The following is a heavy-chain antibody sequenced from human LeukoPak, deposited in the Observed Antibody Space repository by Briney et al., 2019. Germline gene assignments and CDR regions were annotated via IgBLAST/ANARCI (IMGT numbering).Heavy chain of an antibody. Sequence: GASVKVSCKASGYTFTGYYMHWVRQAPGQGLEWMGWINPNGGGTNYAQKFQGRVTMTRDTSISTAYMELSRLRSDDTAVYYCARLSHHSSGWYGGWFDPWGQGTLVTVSS. D-gene: IGHD6-19*01. CDR3: ARLSHHSSGWYGGWFDP. J-gene: IGHJ5*02. CDR2: INPNGGGT. CDR1: GYTFTGYY. V-gene: IGHV1-2*02.